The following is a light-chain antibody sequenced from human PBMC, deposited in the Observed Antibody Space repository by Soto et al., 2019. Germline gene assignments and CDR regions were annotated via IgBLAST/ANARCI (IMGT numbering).Light chain of an antibody. CDR1: SSNIGSNT. J-gene: IGLJ2*01. V-gene: IGLV1-44*01. CDR2: SND. Sequence: QSVLTQPPSASGTPGQRVTISCSGSSSNIGSNTVNWYQQLPGTAPKLFIYSNDHRPSGVPDRFSGSQSDTSASLAINGLQSEDEATYFCSAWDDFLSGWLFGGGTKLTVL. CDR3: SAWDDFLSGWL.